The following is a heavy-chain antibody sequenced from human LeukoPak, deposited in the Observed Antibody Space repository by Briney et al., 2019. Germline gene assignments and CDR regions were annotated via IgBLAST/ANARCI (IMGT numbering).Heavy chain of an antibody. D-gene: IGHD3-3*01. V-gene: IGHV1-2*02. Sequence: ASVTVSCKASGYTFTGYYMHWVRQAPGQGLEWMGWINPNSGGTNYAQKFQGRVTMTRDTSISTAYMELSRLRSDDTAVYYCARRGYDFWSGQTSFDYWGQGTLVTVSS. CDR1: GYTFTGYY. CDR2: INPNSGGT. J-gene: IGHJ4*02. CDR3: ARRGYDFWSGQTSFDY.